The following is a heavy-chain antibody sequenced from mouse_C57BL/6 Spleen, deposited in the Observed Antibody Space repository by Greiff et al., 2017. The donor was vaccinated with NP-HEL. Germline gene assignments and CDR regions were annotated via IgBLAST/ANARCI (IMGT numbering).Heavy chain of an antibody. V-gene: IGHV1-7*01. Sequence: VQLQQPGAELAKPGASVKLSCKASGYTFTSYWMHWVKQRPGQGLEWIGYINPSSGYTKYNQKFKDKATLTADKSSSTAYMKLSSLTYEDSAVYYCASCYVYYWYALGYWGQGASVTVSS. CDR1: GYTFTSYW. CDR2: INPSSGYT. J-gene: IGHJ4*01. CDR3: ASCYVYYWYALGY. D-gene: IGHD1-1*01.